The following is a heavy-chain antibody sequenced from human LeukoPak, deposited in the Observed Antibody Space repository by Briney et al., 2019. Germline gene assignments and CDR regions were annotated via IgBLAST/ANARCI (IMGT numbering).Heavy chain of an antibody. J-gene: IGHJ4*02. D-gene: IGHD4-17*01. V-gene: IGHV4-59*01. CDR3: ARVPPPSYGDYESDYFDY. Sequence: PSETLSLTCTVSGGSISSYYWSWIRQPPGKGLEWIGYIYYSGSTNYNPSLKSRVTISVDTSKNQFSLKLSSVTAADTAVYYCARVPPPSYGDYESDYFDYWGQGTLVTVSS. CDR2: IYYSGST. CDR1: GGSISSYY.